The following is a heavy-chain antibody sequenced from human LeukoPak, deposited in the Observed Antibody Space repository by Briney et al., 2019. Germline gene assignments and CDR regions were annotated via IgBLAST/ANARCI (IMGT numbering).Heavy chain of an antibody. CDR1: GFTFSSYA. J-gene: IGHJ3*01. Sequence: PGGSLRLSCAASGFTFSSYAMSWVRQAPGKGLEWVSAISGSGGSTYYADSVKGRFTISRDNSRNTLYLQMNSLRADDTAVYYCAKTNLWDGDLYDAYDVWGRGAMVTVSS. CDR2: ISGSGGST. CDR3: AKTNLWDGDLYDAYDV. V-gene: IGHV3-23*01. D-gene: IGHD3-10*01.